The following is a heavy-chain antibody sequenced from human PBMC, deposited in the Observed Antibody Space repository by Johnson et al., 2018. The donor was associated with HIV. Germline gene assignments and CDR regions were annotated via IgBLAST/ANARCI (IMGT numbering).Heavy chain of an antibody. V-gene: IGHV3-9*01. CDR2: ISWNSGNN. J-gene: IGHJ3*02. CDR1: GFTFGDYA. D-gene: IGHD4-23*01. CDR3: AKLRWAPRAFDI. Sequence: VQLVESGGGLIQPGRSLRLSCAASGFTFGDYAMHWVRLAPGKGLKWVSGISWNSGNNAYADSVKGRFTISRDNSKNTLYLQMNSLRAEDTAVYYCAKLRWAPRAFDIWGQGTMVTVSS.